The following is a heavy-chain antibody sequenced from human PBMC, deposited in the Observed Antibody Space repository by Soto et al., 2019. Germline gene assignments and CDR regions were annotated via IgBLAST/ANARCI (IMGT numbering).Heavy chain of an antibody. D-gene: IGHD2-21*02. CDR2: INPSGGRT. J-gene: IGHJ4*02. Sequence: QVQLVQSGAEVKEPGASVKVSCKASGYILSSYNMHWVRQAPGQGLEWMGIINPSGGRTSYAQKLQDRASRSRGTSTSPVYRELGSLRSDDTAVYYCAGRYCAADFPRRDVDYWGQGTLVTVSS. CDR1: GYILSSYN. V-gene: IGHV1-46*04. CDR3: AGRYCAADFPRRDVDY.